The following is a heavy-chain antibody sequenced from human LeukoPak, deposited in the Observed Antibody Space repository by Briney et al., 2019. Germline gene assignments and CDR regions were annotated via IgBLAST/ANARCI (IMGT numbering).Heavy chain of an antibody. V-gene: IGHV3-73*01. CDR1: GFTFSGSA. J-gene: IGHJ6*03. CDR3: TRPGSGSYPLSAYYYYMDV. CDR2: IRSKANSYAT. D-gene: IGHD3-10*01. Sequence: GGSLRLSCAASGFTFSGSAMHWVRQASGKGLEWVGRIRSKANSYATAYAASVKGRFTISRDDSKNTAYLQMNSLKTEDTAVYYCTRPGSGSYPLSAYYYYMDVWGKGTTVTVSS.